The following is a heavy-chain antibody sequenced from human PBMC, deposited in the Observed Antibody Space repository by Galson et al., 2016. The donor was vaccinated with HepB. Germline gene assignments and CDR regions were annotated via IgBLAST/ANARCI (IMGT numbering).Heavy chain of an antibody. CDR3: AREGYSNSLDY. Sequence: SETLSLTCAVSGGSISSSNWWRWVRQPPGQGLEWIGEIYHSGSTNYNPSLKSRVTISVDKPKNQFSLKLRSVTAADTAMYYCAREGYSNSLDYWGQGTLVTVSS. D-gene: IGHD1-26*01. J-gene: IGHJ4*02. V-gene: IGHV4-4*02. CDR1: GGSISSSNW. CDR2: IYHSGST.